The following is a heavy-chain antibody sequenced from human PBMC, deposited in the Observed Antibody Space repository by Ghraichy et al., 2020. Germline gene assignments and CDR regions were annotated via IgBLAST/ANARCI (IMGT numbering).Heavy chain of an antibody. CDR1: GGSISSSSYY. CDR2: IYYSGST. J-gene: IGHJ3*02. Sequence: SETLSLTCTVSGGSISSSSYYWGWIRQPPGKGLEWIGSIYYSGSTYYNPSLKSRVTISVDTSKNQFSLKLSSVTAADTAVYYCASGIAAAFDAFDIWGQGTMVTVSS. V-gene: IGHV4-39*01. D-gene: IGHD6-13*01. CDR3: ASGIAAAFDAFDI.